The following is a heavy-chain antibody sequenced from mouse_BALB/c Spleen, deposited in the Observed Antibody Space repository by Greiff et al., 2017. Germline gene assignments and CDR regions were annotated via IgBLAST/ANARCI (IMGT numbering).Heavy chain of an antibody. J-gene: IGHJ1*01. CDR3: ARDYYGSSYRYFDV. V-gene: IGHV5-9-4*01. CDR2: ISSGGSYT. Sequence: EVQVVESGGDLVKPGGSLKLSCAASGFTFSSYGMSWVRQSPEKRLEWVAEISSGGSYTYYPDTVTGRFTISRDNAKNTLYLEMSSLRSEDTAMYYCARDYYGSSYRYFDVWGAGTTVTVSS. D-gene: IGHD1-1*01. CDR1: GFTFSSYG.